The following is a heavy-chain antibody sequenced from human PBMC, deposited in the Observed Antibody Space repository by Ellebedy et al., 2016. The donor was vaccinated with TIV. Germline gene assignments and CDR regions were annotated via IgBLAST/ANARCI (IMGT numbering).Heavy chain of an antibody. CDR2: IYPGDSDT. D-gene: IGHD4-11*01. CDR3: ARHSTVTTIKDPWFDP. Sequence: GESLKISCKGSGYSFTSYWIGWVRQMSGKGLEWMGIIYPGDSDTRYGPSFQGQVTISADKSISTAYLQWSSLKASDTAMYYCARHSTVTTIKDPWFDPWGQGTLVTVSS. CDR1: GYSFTSYW. J-gene: IGHJ5*02. V-gene: IGHV5-51*01.